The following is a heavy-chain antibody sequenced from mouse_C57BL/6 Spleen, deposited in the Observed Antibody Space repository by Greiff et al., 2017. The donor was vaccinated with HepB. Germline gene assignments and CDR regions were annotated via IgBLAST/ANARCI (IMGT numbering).Heavy chain of an antibody. D-gene: IGHD3-3*01. Sequence: EVQLVESGGDLVKPGGSLKLSCAASGFTFSSYGMSWVRQTPDKRLEWVATISSGGSYTYYPDSVKGRFTFYRDNAKNTLYLQMSSLKSEDTAMYCCAREGWDSFDYWGQGTTLTVSS. V-gene: IGHV5-6*01. CDR2: ISSGGSYT. CDR1: GFTFSSYG. CDR3: AREGWDSFDY. J-gene: IGHJ2*01.